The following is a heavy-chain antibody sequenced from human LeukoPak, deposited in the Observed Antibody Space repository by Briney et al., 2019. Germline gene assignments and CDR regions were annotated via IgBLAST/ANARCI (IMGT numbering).Heavy chain of an antibody. D-gene: IGHD2-2*01. CDR2: IYYSGST. Sequence: SETLSLTCTVSGGSISSHYWSWIRQPPGKGLEWIGYIYYSGSTNYNPSLKSRVTISVDTSKNQFSLKLSSVTAADTAVYYCARELGQYCSSTSCYGYAFGIWGQGTMVTVSS. CDR1: GGSISSHY. CDR3: ARELGQYCSSTSCYGYAFGI. V-gene: IGHV4-59*11. J-gene: IGHJ3*02.